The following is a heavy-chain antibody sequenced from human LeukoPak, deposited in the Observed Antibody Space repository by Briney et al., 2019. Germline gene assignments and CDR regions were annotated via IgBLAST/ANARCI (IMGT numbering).Heavy chain of an antibody. CDR1: DYSISSGYY. CDR2: IYHSGST. D-gene: IGHD3-3*01. J-gene: IGHJ3*02. CDR3: ARITDRTIFGEIMHGFDI. V-gene: IGHV4-38-2*02. Sequence: PSETLSLTCNVSDYSISSGYYWGWIRQPPGKGLEWIGSIYHSGSTYYNPSLKSRVTISVATSKNQISLNLSSVTAADTAVYYCARITDRTIFGEIMHGFDIWGQGTPVTVSS.